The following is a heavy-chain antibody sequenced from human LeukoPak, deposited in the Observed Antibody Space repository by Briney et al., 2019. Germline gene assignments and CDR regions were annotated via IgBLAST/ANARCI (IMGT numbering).Heavy chain of an antibody. CDR2: IFRGGST. J-gene: IGHJ4*02. Sequence: PAETLSLTCAVSGYSISIAYYWGWIRQPPGKGLEWIGRIFRGGSTSYNPSLKSRLTMSMDTSKNQFSLQSTSVTAADTAVYYCARYDSRGSGSTQLEYWGQGILVTISS. CDR3: ARYDSRGSGSTQLEY. V-gene: IGHV4-38-2*01. D-gene: IGHD3-3*01. CDR1: GYSISIAYY.